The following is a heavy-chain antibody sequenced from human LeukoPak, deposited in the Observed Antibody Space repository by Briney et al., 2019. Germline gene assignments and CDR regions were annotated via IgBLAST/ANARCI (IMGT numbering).Heavy chain of an antibody. J-gene: IGHJ5*02. V-gene: IGHV4-39*07. CDR1: GGSVTSGIYH. D-gene: IGHD3-16*01. CDR2: VYFDGGT. CDR3: ARDHYYDGRGRFDP. Sequence: SETLSLTCSVSGGSVTSGIYHLGWIRQPPGKGLEWIGSVYFDGGTHYNPSLQSRVTVSIDTSKNQFSLRLSSVTAADTALYYCARDHYYDGRGRFDPWGPGTLVTVSS.